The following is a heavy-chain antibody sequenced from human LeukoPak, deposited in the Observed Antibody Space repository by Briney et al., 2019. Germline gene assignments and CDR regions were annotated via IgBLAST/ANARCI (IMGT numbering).Heavy chain of an antibody. J-gene: IGHJ5*02. CDR3: ARGYYGSVNNRFDP. D-gene: IGHD3-10*01. CDR2: INHSGST. V-gene: IGHV4-34*01. CDR1: GGSFSGYY. Sequence: SETLSLTCAVYGGSFSGYYWSWIRQPPGKGLEWIGEINHSGSTNYNPSLKSRVTISVDTSKNQFSLKLSSVTAADTAVYYCARGYYGSVNNRFDPWGQGTLVTVSS.